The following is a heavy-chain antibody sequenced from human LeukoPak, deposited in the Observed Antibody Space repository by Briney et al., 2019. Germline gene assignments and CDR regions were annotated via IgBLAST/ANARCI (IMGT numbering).Heavy chain of an antibody. CDR1: GGSISSYY. J-gene: IGHJ6*03. V-gene: IGHV4-59*01. CDR2: IYYSGST. Sequence: SETLSLTCTVSGGSISSYYWSWIRQPPGKGLEWIGYIYYSGSTNYNPSLKSRVTISVDTSKNQFSLKLSSVTAADTAVYYCARGGDGSSSPYYYYMDVWGKGTTVTVSS. D-gene: IGHD6-6*01. CDR3: ARGGDGSSSPYYYYMDV.